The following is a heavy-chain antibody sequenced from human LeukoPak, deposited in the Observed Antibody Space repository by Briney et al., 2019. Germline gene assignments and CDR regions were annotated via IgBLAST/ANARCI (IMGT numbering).Heavy chain of an antibody. D-gene: IGHD6-19*01. CDR1: GYTFTSYG. V-gene: IGHV1-18*01. Sequence: ASVKVSCKASGYTFTSYGISWVRQAPGQGLEWMGWISAYNGNTNYAQKLQGRVTMTTDTSTSTAYMELRSLRSDDTAVFYCARDEIAVAGKGTFDYWGQGTLVTVSS. J-gene: IGHJ4*02. CDR2: ISAYNGNT. CDR3: ARDEIAVAGKGTFDY.